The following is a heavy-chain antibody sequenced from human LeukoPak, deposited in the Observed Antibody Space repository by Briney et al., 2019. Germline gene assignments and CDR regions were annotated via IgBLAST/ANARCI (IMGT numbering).Heavy chain of an antibody. CDR3: AREPYGSGSYTDYGMDV. J-gene: IGHJ6*02. D-gene: IGHD3-10*01. Sequence: GESLMISCKCSGYSITSYWIGLVRQMPGKGLEWMGIIYPGDSDTRYSPSFQGQVTISADKSISTAYLQWSSLKASDTAMYYCAREPYGSGSYTDYGMDVWGQGTTVTVSS. CDR1: GYSITSYW. V-gene: IGHV5-51*01. CDR2: IYPGDSDT.